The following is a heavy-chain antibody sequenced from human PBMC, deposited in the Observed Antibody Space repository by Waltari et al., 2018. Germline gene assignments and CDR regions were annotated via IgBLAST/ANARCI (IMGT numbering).Heavy chain of an antibody. CDR1: GFTFSSYG. CDR3: ARGKSLGYYYGMDV. Sequence: QVQLVESGGGVVQPGRSLRLPCAASGFTFSSYGLHGVLQAPGKGLEWVAVIWYDGSNKYYADSVKGRFTISRDNSKNTLYLQMNSLRAEDTAVYYCARGKSLGYYYGMDVWGQGTTVTVSS. CDR2: IWYDGSNK. J-gene: IGHJ6*02. V-gene: IGHV3-33*01.